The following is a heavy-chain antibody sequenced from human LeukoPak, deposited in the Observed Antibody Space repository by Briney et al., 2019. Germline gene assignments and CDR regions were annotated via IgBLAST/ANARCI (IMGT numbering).Heavy chain of an antibody. J-gene: IGHJ4*02. CDR2: VNPNSGGT. D-gene: IGHD4-23*01. Sequence: ASVKLSCKASGFTFTGYYIHWVRQAPGQGLEWMGWVNPNSGGTNYAQMFQGRVTVTRDTSINTAYMELSGLRSDDTAVYYCARDSYGGNWSLGYWGQGTLVTVSS. CDR1: GFTFTGYY. V-gene: IGHV1-2*02. CDR3: ARDSYGGNWSLGY.